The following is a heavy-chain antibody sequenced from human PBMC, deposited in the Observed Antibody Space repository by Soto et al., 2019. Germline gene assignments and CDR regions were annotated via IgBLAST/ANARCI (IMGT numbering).Heavy chain of an antibody. CDR1: GGSISSGGYY. CDR2: IYYSGST. J-gene: IGHJ4*02. D-gene: IGHD2-21*02. CDR3: ARQRASVVTQAYFDV. V-gene: IGHV4-31*03. Sequence: SETLSLTCTVSGGSISSGGYYWSWIRQHPGKGLEWIGYIYYSGSTYYNPSLKSRVTISVDTSKNQFSLKLKSVTAADTALYFCARQRASVVTQAYFDVWGPGSLVTVSS.